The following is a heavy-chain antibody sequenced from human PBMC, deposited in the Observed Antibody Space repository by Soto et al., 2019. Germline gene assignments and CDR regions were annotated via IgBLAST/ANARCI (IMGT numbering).Heavy chain of an antibody. D-gene: IGHD3-9*01. V-gene: IGHV4-34*01. Sequence: SETLSLTCAVYVGSFSGYYWSWIRQPPGKGLEWIGEINHSGSTNYNPSLKSRVTISVDTSKNQFSLKLSSVTAADTAVYYCARGRILTGYSNYYYGMDVWGQGTTVTVSS. CDR1: VGSFSGYY. J-gene: IGHJ6*02. CDR2: INHSGST. CDR3: ARGRILTGYSNYYYGMDV.